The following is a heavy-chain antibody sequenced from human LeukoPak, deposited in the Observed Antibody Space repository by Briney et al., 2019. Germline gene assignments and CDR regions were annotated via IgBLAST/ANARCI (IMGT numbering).Heavy chain of an antibody. V-gene: IGHV5-51*01. J-gene: IGHJ4*02. CDR1: GYSFTNYW. CDR3: ARRSSSQGAFDY. D-gene: IGHD6-6*01. Sequence: GESLKISCQGSGYSFTNYWIGWVRQMPGKDLEWMGIIYPGDSDTRNSPSFQGQVTISADKSIGTAYLQWSSLKASDTAMYYCARRSSSQGAFDYWGQGTLVTVSS. CDR2: IYPGDSDT.